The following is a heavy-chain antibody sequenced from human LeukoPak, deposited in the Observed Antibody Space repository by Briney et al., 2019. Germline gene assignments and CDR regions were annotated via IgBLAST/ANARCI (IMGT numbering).Heavy chain of an antibody. D-gene: IGHD3-16*01. J-gene: IGHJ4*02. CDR3: AREVRGDYFDF. V-gene: IGHV3-53*01. CDR2: IHAGGTT. CDR1: GFTVSSNY. Sequence: GGSLRLSCAVSGFTVSSNYMNWVRQAPGKGLEWVSVIHAGGTTFYAASVKGRFTISRDNSKNTLYLQMNSLRADDTAVYYCAREVRGDYFDFWGQGTLVTVSS.